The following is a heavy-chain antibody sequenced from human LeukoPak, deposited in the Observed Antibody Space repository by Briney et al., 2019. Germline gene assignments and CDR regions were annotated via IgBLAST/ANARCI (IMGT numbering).Heavy chain of an antibody. CDR2: LIASGSTT. CDR3: AKNAGYSYGLYYFDY. Sequence: GGSLRLSCAASGFAFSKYAMSWVRQAPGKGLEWVSSLIASGSTTYYADSVKGRFTISRDNSKHTVHLQMDSLRAEDSAVYYCAKNAGYSYGLYYFDYWGQGTLVTVSS. D-gene: IGHD5-18*01. V-gene: IGHV3-23*01. J-gene: IGHJ4*02. CDR1: GFAFSKYA.